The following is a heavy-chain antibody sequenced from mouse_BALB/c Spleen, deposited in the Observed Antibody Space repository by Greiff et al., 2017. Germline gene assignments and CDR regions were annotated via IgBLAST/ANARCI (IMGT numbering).Heavy chain of an antibody. Sequence: QVQLQQSGAELAKPGASVKMSCKASGYTFTSYWMHWVKQRPGQGLEWIGYINPSTGYTEYNQKFKDKATLTADKSSSTAYMQLSSLTSEDSAVYSCARSGSQAWFAYWGQGTLVTVSA. J-gene: IGHJ3*01. CDR2: INPSTGYT. V-gene: IGHV1-7*01. D-gene: IGHD1-1*02. CDR1: GYTFTSYW. CDR3: ARSGSQAWFAY.